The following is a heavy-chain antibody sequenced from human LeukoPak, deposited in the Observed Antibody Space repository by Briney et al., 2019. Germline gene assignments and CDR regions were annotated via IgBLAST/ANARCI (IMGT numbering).Heavy chain of an antibody. CDR1: GGSVSSTTYF. CDR2: INYSGST. J-gene: IGHJ4*02. V-gene: IGHV4-39*01. D-gene: IGHD3-10*01. CDR3: ARYVVYGSGKYYFDY. Sequence: PSETLSLTCTVSGGSVSSTTYFWSWIRQPPGKGLEWIASINYSGSTYYNPSLKSRVTISVDTSENQFSLKLSSVTAADTAVYYCARYVVYGSGKYYFDYWGQGTSVTVSS.